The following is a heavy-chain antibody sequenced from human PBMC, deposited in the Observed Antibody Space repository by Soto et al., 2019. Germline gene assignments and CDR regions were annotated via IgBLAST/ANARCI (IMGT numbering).Heavy chain of an antibody. CDR1: GYSFTGYY. Sequence: ASVKVSCKASGYSFTGYYIHWVRQAPGQGLEWMGWINPDSGATNYAKNFQGRVTLTSDTPISTASMDLTSLTSDDTAVYYCARGDYGTGGYPFPYFDYWGQGTLVTVSS. D-gene: IGHD2-8*02. V-gene: IGHV1-2*02. CDR3: ARGDYGTGGYPFPYFDY. J-gene: IGHJ4*02. CDR2: INPDSGAT.